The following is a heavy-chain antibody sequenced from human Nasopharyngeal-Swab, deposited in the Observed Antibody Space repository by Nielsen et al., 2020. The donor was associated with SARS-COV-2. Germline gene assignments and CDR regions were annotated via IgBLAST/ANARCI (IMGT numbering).Heavy chain of an antibody. CDR2: IYSGGST. J-gene: IGHJ6*02. CDR1: GFTVSSNY. Sequence: GGSLRLSCAASGFTVSSNYMSWVRQAPGKGLEWVSVIYSGGSTYYADSVKGRFTISRDNSKNTLYLQMNSLRAEDTAVYYCARDYYSGGSCYRWHYYGMDVWGQGTTVTVSS. D-gene: IGHD2-15*01. V-gene: IGHV3-53*01. CDR3: ARDYYSGGSCYRWHYYGMDV.